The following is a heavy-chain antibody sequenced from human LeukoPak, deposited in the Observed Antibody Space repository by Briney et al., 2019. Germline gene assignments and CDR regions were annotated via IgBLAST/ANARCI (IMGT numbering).Heavy chain of an antibody. CDR2: ISSGSTYI. Sequence: GGSLRLSCAASEFTFSSYFMNWVRQTPGKGLEWVSSISSGSTYIYYADSVKGRFTISRDNAKNSLYLQMNSLRAEDTAVYYCARDAAYGYDRFDYWGQGTQVTVSS. D-gene: IGHD5-18*01. CDR1: EFTFSSYF. J-gene: IGHJ4*02. V-gene: IGHV3-21*01. CDR3: ARDAAYGYDRFDY.